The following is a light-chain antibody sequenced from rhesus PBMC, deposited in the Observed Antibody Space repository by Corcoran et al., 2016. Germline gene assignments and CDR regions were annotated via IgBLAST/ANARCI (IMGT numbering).Light chain of an antibody. CDR3: QVWDIYSDHYI. CDR1: NIGSEA. Sequence: SYDLTQPPSVSVSPGQTARITCGGDNIGSEAVHWYQQKPPQAPMLLIYTDSDRPSGIPERFSGSKSGNTATLTISGVEAGDEADYYCQVWDIYSDHYIFGSGTRLTVL. CDR2: TDS. V-gene: IGLV3-44*01. J-gene: IGLJ1*01.